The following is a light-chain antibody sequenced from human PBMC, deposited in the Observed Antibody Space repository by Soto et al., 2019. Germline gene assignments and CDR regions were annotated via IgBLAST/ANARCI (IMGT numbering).Light chain of an antibody. CDR2: DTE. CDR1: SSNIGNNH. Sequence: QSALTQPPSVSAAPGQKVTISCSGGSSNIGNNHVCWYQQFPGSAPKLLIYDTEKRPSGTPDRFSGSKSGTSATLAITGLQTGDEADHYCETWDFSQRAGVFGTGTKVTVL. V-gene: IGLV1-51*01. CDR3: ETWDFSQRAGV. J-gene: IGLJ1*01.